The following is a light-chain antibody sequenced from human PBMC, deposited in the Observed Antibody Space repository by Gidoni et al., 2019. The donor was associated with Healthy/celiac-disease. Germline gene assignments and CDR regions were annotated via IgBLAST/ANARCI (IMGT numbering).Light chain of an antibody. CDR3: QQSYTTLWT. V-gene: IGKV1-39*01. Sequence: DIQMTHSPSSLSASVEDKVTLPSRASQSISSYLDWYQQKPGKAPKLLIYAASSLQSGVPSRFRGSGSGTDFTLTITSLQPEDFATYYCQQSYTTLWTFGQGTKVEIK. J-gene: IGKJ1*01. CDR2: AAS. CDR1: QSISSY.